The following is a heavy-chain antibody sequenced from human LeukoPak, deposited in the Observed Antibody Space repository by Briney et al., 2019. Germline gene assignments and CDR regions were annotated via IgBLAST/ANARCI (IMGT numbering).Heavy chain of an antibody. CDR2: IRPDGRDK. D-gene: IGHD1-20*01. J-gene: IGHJ5*02. Sequence: GGSLRLSCAASRFIFSNYWMSWIRQATGKGLEWMDNIRPDGRDKYYVESVRGRFTISSINAQNSVSLQMTSLRGHDPGVFFRGRWGITAALDRWGQGTQVTVSS. CDR3: GRWGITAALDR. V-gene: IGHV3-7*01. CDR1: RFIFSNYW.